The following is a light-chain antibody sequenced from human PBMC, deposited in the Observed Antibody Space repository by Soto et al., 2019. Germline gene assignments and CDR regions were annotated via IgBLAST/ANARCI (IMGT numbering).Light chain of an antibody. CDR1: QSVSNY. CDR3: RQRYKWPSLT. V-gene: IGKV3-11*01. CDR2: DAS. Sequence: EIVLTQSPATLSLSPGETATLSCRASQSVSNYLAWYQQKPGQAPRLLMYDASNRATGIPPRFSGSGLGTDFTLSISSREPEDAAVYYCRQRYKWPSLTVGGGTRVEIK. J-gene: IGKJ4*01.